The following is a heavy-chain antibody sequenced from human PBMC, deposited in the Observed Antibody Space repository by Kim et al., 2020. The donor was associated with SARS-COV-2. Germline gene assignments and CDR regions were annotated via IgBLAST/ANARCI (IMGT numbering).Heavy chain of an antibody. CDR1: GFTFSSYA. D-gene: IGHD5-12*01. J-gene: IGHJ6*02. V-gene: IGHV3-23*01. CDR2: ISGSGGST. Sequence: GGSLRLSCAASGFTFSSYAMNWVRQAPGKGLEWVSAISGSGGSTYYADSVKGRFTISRDNSKNTLYLQMNSLRAEDTAVYYCAKDIVATIGGNYYYYGMDVWGQGTTVTVSS. CDR3: AKDIVATIGGNYYYYGMDV.